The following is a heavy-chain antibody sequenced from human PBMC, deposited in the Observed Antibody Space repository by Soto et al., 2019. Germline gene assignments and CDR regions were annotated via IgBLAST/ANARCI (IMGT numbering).Heavy chain of an antibody. CDR1: GYTFTIYG. CDR2: ISPDNGNT. J-gene: IGHJ6*01. D-gene: IGHD5-12*01. V-gene: IGHV1-18*01. Sequence: QVQLVQSGGEVKKPGASVKVSCKASGYTFTIYGINWLRQAPGQGLEWMGWISPDNGNTNYAQKLQGRVTMTTDTSTSPAYMELRSLRSDATAVYYCARALGYSGYAGMDVWGQGTTVTVSS. CDR3: ARALGYSGYAGMDV.